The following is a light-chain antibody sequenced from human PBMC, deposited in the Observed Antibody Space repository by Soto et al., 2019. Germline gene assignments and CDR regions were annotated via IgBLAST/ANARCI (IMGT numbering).Light chain of an antibody. CDR1: QSVSSN. Sequence: EIVMTQSPATLSVSPGERATLSCRASQSVSSNLAWYQQKPGQAPRLLIYGASTRATGIPAMFSGSGSGTEFTLTISSLQSEDFAVYYCQQYNNWPPEGTFGQGTKVDIK. CDR2: GAS. V-gene: IGKV3-15*01. J-gene: IGKJ1*01. CDR3: QQYNNWPPEGT.